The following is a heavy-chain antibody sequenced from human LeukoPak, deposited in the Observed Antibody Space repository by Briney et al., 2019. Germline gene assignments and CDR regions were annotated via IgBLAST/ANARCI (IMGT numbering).Heavy chain of an antibody. V-gene: IGHV3-48*02. D-gene: IGHD6-13*01. CDR2: ISSSGSTI. CDR1: GFTFSSYS. Sequence: GGSLRLSCAASGFTFSSYSMNWVRQAPGKGLEWVSYISSSGSTIYYADSVKGRFTISRDNAKNSLYLQMNSLRDEDTAVYYCARDPYSSSWSYGMDVWGQGTTVTVSS. CDR3: ARDPYSSSWSYGMDV. J-gene: IGHJ6*02.